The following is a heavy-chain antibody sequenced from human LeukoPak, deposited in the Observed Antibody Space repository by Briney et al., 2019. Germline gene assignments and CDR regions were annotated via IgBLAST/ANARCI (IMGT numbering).Heavy chain of an antibody. D-gene: IGHD3-22*01. CDR3: ARGGYYDSSGYYDHDY. J-gene: IGHJ4*02. CDR2: INHSGGT. Sequence: SETLSLTCAVYSGSFSAYYWRWIRQPPGKGLEWVGEINHSGGTNYNPSLRSRVTISVDTSKNQFSLKLSSVTAADTAVYYCARGGYYDSSGYYDHDYWGQGTLVTVSS. CDR1: SGSFSAYY. V-gene: IGHV4-34*01.